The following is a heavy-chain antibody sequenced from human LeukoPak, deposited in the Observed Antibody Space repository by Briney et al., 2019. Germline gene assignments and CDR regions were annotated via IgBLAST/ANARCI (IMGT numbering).Heavy chain of an antibody. CDR2: IYSGGST. CDR1: GFTVSSNY. D-gene: IGHD3-16*02. CDR3: ASPAVWGELSLRY. J-gene: IGHJ4*02. V-gene: IGHV3-53*01. Sequence: GGSLRLSCAASGFTVSSNYMIWVRQAPGKGLEWVSVIYSGGSTYYAGSVKGRFTISRDNSKNTVYLQMNSLRAEDTAVYYCASPAVWGELSLRYWGQGTLVTVSS.